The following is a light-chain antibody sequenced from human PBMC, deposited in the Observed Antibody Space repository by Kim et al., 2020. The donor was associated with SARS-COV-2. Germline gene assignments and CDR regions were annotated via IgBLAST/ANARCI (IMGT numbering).Light chain of an antibody. J-gene: IGLJ2*01. CDR2: GKN. CDR3: NSRDNSGDHVV. Sequence: AVVQTARSTCQGDSRITYYSAWYQQKPGQAPIVLMLGKNNRPSGIPDRLSGSSSGNTASLSVTGAQAVDEADYYCNSRDNSGDHVVFGGGTKLIVL. V-gene: IGLV3-19*01. CDR1: SRITYY.